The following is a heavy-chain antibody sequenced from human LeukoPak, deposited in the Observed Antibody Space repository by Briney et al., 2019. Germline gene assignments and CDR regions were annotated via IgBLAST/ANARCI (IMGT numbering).Heavy chain of an antibody. D-gene: IGHD6-19*01. CDR2: INSDGSST. CDR1: GFTFSSYW. Sequence: GGSLRLSCAASGFTFSSYWMQWVRQAPGKGLVWVSRINSDGSSTSYADSVKGRFTISRDNAKNTLYLQMNSLRAEDTAVYYCARGASGSSGWRYWYFDLWGRGTLVTVSS. V-gene: IGHV3-74*01. CDR3: ARGASGSSGWRYWYFDL. J-gene: IGHJ2*01.